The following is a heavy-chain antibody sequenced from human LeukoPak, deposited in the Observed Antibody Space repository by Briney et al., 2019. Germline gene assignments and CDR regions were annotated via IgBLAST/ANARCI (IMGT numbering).Heavy chain of an antibody. Sequence: SETLSVSCTVSGGSISRYYWSWIRQPPGTGLEWIGYIYDTGRADYNPSLKSRVSMSVDTSKNQFSLRVNSMAAADTAVYYCARGDFWSGAPTDWGQGNPFSVSS. J-gene: IGHJ4*02. CDR2: IYDTGRA. D-gene: IGHD3-3*01. CDR3: ARGDFWSGAPTD. CDR1: GGSISRYY. V-gene: IGHV4-59*01.